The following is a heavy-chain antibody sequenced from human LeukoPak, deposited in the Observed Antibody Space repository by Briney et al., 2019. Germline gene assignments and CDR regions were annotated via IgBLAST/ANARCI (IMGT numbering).Heavy chain of an antibody. CDR3: ARHPGAGGEYRLRELQTYYYYYYMDV. Sequence: PGGSLRLSCAGSGFSFSSYGMHWVRQAPGKGLEWVAVISYDGINKYYADSLKGRFTISRDNSKDTVYLQMNSLRAEDTAVYYCARHPGAGGEYRLRELQTYYYYYYMDVWGKGTTVTISS. J-gene: IGHJ6*03. D-gene: IGHD1-26*01. CDR2: ISYDGINK. V-gene: IGHV3-33*05. CDR1: GFSFSSYG.